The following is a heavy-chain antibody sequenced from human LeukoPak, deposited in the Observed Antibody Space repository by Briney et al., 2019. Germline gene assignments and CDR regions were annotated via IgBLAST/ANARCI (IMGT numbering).Heavy chain of an antibody. CDR1: GGSFSGYY. Sequence: PSETLSLTCAVYGGSFSGYYWSWSRQPPGKGLEWIGEINHSGSTNYNPSLKSRVTISVDTSKNQFSLKLSSVTAADTAVYYCARGSIDYYFDYWGQGTLVTVSS. CDR2: INHSGST. V-gene: IGHV4-34*01. CDR3: ARGSIDYYFDY. J-gene: IGHJ4*02.